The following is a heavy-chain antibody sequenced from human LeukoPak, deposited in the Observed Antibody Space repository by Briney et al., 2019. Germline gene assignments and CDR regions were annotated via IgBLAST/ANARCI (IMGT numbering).Heavy chain of an antibody. D-gene: IGHD3-22*01. J-gene: IGHJ4*02. Sequence: ASVKVSCKASGYTFTSYGISWVRQAPGQGLEWMGWISAYNGNTNYAQKLQGRVTMTTDTSTSTAYMELRSLRSDDTAVYYCARTEDSSGYPAYFDYWGRGTLVTVSS. CDR3: ARTEDSSGYPAYFDY. CDR1: GYTFTSYG. V-gene: IGHV1-18*01. CDR2: ISAYNGNT.